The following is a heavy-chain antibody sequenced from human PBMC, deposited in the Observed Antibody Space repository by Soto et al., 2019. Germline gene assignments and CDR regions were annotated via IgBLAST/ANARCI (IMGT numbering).Heavy chain of an antibody. V-gene: IGHV4-31*03. D-gene: IGHD5-12*01. CDR2: ISYSGTS. Sequence: PSETLSLTCTVSGGSISSGGYYWSWIRQHPGTGLEWIGYISYSGTSYHNPSLKSRVTISVDTSKNQFSLTLTSVTAADTAVYYRASRVEGLYSGNDRYYFDYWGQGTLVTVSS. J-gene: IGHJ4*02. CDR3: ASRVEGLYSGNDRYYFDY. CDR1: GGSISSGGYY.